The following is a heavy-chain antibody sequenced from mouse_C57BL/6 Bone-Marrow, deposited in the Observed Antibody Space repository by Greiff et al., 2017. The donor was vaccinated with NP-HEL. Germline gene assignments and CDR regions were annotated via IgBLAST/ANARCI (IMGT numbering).Heavy chain of an antibody. D-gene: IGHD1-1*01. V-gene: IGHV1-54*01. Sequence: QVQLQQSGAELVRPGTSVKVSCKASGYAFTNSLIEWVKQRPGQGLEWIGVINPGSGGTNYNEKFKGKATLTADKSSSTAYMQLSSLTSEDSAVYFCAIGYYGSSPDYWGQGTTLTVSS. CDR1: GYAFTNSL. J-gene: IGHJ2*01. CDR2: INPGSGGT. CDR3: AIGYYGSSPDY.